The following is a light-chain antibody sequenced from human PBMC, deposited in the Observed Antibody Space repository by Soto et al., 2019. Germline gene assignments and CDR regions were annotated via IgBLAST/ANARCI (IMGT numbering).Light chain of an antibody. J-gene: IGLJ1*01. CDR2: DNN. CDR3: QSYDGMLSGYV. Sequence: QTVVTQPPSVSAAPGQRVTISCTGSNSNIGAGSDVHWYQQLPGTAPKLLMCDNNNRPSGVPDRFSGSKSGTSASLAITGLQAEDEADYYCQSYDGMLSGYVFGTGTKLTVL. V-gene: IGLV1-40*01. CDR1: NSNIGAGSD.